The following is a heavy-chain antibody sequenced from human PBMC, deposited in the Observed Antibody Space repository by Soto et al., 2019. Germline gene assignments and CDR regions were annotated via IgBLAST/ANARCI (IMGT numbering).Heavy chain of an antibody. J-gene: IGHJ4*02. CDR3: ARNSDCSSTSCYGGRTKFDF. D-gene: IGHD2-2*01. CDR1: GYRFSSYW. Sequence: PGESLKISCQGSGYRFSSYWIAWVRQKPGKGLEWMGIIYPGDSDTRYSPSFQGQVTISADKSITTAYLQWSSLKASDTAMYYCARNSDCSSTSCYGGRTKFDFWGQGTLVTVSS. V-gene: IGHV5-51*01. CDR2: IYPGDSDT.